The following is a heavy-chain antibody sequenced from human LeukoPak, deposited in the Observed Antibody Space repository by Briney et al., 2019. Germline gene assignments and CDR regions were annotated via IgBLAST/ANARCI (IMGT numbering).Heavy chain of an antibody. V-gene: IGHV4-39*07. Sequence: SETLSLTCTVSGGSISSSSYYWGWIRQPPGKGLEWIGSIYYSGSTYYNPSLKSRVTISVDTSKSQFSLKLSSVTAADTAVYYRARGRTLVGGSDHWGQGTLVTVSS. J-gene: IGHJ4*02. CDR3: ARGRTLVGGSDH. CDR2: IYYSGST. CDR1: GGSISSSSYY. D-gene: IGHD4-23*01.